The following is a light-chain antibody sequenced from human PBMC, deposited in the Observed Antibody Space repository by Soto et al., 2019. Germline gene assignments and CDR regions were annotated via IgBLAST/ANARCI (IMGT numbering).Light chain of an antibody. CDR3: QQYNSYPLT. J-gene: IGKJ4*01. CDR1: QDISSY. Sequence: DIQMTQSPSSLSASVGDRVTITWRASQDISSYLAWLQQKPGKAPKSLIYEASNLQSGVSSRFSGSGSGTDFTLTISSLQPEDFAIYYCQQYNSYPLTFGGGTKVDIK. CDR2: EAS. V-gene: IGKV1-16*01.